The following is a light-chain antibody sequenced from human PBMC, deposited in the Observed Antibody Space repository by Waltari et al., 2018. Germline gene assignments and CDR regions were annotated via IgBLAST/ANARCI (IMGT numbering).Light chain of an antibody. V-gene: IGLV1-47*01. CDR1: NSNIGNNH. J-gene: IGLJ3*02. CDR2: RNN. CDR3: GGWDDSLNGWV. Sequence: QSVMTQPPSASGTPGQRVTISCSGSNSNIGNNHVYWYQQLPGAAPKLLIYRNNPRPSGVPDRFSVSKSGTSASRAISGLRSEDEGDYYCGGWDDSLNGWVFGGGTKLTVL.